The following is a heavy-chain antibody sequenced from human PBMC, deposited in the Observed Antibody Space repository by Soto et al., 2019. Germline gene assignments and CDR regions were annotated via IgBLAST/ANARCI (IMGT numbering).Heavy chain of an antibody. V-gene: IGHV4-34*01. Sequence: QVQLQQWGAGLLKPSETLSLTCAVYGGSFSGYYWSWIRQPPGKGLEWIGEINHSGSTNYNPSLKSRVTISVDTSKNQFSLKLSSVTAADTAVYYCARVRSGYSYKWLERGYFDYWGQGTLVTVSS. D-gene: IGHD5-18*01. CDR1: GGSFSGYY. CDR3: ARVRSGYSYKWLERGYFDY. CDR2: INHSGST. J-gene: IGHJ4*02.